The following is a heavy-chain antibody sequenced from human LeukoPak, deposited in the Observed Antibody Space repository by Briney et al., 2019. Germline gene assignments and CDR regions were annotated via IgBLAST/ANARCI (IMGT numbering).Heavy chain of an antibody. Sequence: SETLSLTCTVSGGSISSYYWSWIRQPPGKGLEWIGYIYYSGSTNYNPSLKSRVTISVHTSKNQFSLKLSSVTAADTAVYYCARDLNYFGSGNDAFDIWGRGTMVTVSS. V-gene: IGHV4-59*01. CDR3: ARDLNYFGSGNDAFDI. J-gene: IGHJ3*02. D-gene: IGHD3-10*01. CDR2: IYYSGST. CDR1: GGSISSYY.